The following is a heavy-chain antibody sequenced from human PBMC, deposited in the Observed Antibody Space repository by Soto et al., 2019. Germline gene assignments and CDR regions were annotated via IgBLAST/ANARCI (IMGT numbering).Heavy chain of an antibody. CDR1: GFPFSSYG. V-gene: IGHV3-30*03. Sequence: QVQLVESGGGVVQSGTSLRLSCAASGFPFSSYGMHWVRQAPGKGLEWVAQISYDGSKKFYADSVKGRFTISRDNSKNPLYLQMSSLRAEDTAVYYCAGGQYYFDYCGQGTVVSVSS. CDR2: ISYDGSKK. D-gene: IGHD2-15*01. J-gene: IGHJ4*02. CDR3: AGGQYYFDY.